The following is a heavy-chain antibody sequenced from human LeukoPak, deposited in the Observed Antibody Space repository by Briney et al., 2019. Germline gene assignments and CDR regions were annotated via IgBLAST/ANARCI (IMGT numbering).Heavy chain of an antibody. D-gene: IGHD3-9*01. CDR2: ISSSSSTI. J-gene: IGHJ5*02. V-gene: IGHV3-48*01. Sequence: GGSLRLSCAASGFTFNNYAMNWVRQAPGKGLEWVSYISSSSSTIYYADSVKGRFTISRDNAKNSLYLQMNSLRAEDTAVYYCAREGSSILTGPNWFDPWGQGTLVTVSS. CDR3: AREGSSILTGPNWFDP. CDR1: GFTFNNYA.